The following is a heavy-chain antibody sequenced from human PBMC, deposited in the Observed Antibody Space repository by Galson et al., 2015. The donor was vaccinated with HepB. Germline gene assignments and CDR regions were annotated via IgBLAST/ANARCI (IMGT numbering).Heavy chain of an antibody. CDR2: IYGGGTT. CDR3: TRGRGTTGRHYFDN. CDR1: GFTVNSNY. V-gene: IGHV3-53*05. Sequence: SLRLSCAASGFTVNSNYLSWVRQAPGKGLEWVSRIYGGGTTKYGDSVKGRFTISRDSSKNTVYLKMNRMRRDDTAVYYCTRGRGTTGRHYFDNWGQGTLVAVSS. D-gene: IGHD3-16*01. J-gene: IGHJ4*02.